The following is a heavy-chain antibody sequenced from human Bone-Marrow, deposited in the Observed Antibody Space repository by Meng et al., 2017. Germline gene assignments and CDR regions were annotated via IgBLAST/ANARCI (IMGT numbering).Heavy chain of an antibody. Sequence: QVQRVECGGGVVQPGRSLGLSCAASGFTFSSYAMHWVRQAPGKGLEWVAVISYDGSNKYYADSVKGRFTISRDNSKNTLYLQMNSLRAEDTAVYYCASFKEGYSYGYDWGQGTLVTVSS. CDR1: GFTFSSYA. V-gene: IGHV3-30*04. J-gene: IGHJ4*02. CDR2: ISYDGSNK. D-gene: IGHD5-18*01. CDR3: ASFKEGYSYGYD.